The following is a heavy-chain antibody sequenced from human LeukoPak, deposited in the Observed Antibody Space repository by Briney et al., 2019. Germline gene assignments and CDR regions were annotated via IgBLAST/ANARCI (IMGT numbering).Heavy chain of an antibody. J-gene: IGHJ4*02. Sequence: PGKSLTLSCAASGFTFSSYGMHWVRQAPGKGMEWEAVIWYDGSNKYYADSVKGRFTISRDNSKNTLYLQMNSLRAEDTAVYYCARDSNELPYYGSGNRPDYWGQGTLVTVSS. D-gene: IGHD3-10*01. CDR3: ARDSNELPYYGSGNRPDY. CDR2: IWYDGSNK. CDR1: GFTFSSYG. V-gene: IGHV3-33*01.